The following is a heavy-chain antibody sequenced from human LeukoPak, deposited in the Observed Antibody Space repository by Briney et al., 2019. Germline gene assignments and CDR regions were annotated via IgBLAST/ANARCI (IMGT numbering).Heavy chain of an antibody. Sequence: GASVKVSCKASGYTFIDYYIHWVRLAPGQGLEWMGWINPYNGGTTYAQKLRGRVTMTRDTSISTAYMELSRLRSDHTAIYYFPRWLQFPGRYDLDYCGQGTLVTASS. CDR1: GYTFIDYY. CDR2: INPYNGGT. V-gene: IGHV1-2*02. CDR3: PRWLQFPGRYDLDY. D-gene: IGHD5-24*01. J-gene: IGHJ4*02.